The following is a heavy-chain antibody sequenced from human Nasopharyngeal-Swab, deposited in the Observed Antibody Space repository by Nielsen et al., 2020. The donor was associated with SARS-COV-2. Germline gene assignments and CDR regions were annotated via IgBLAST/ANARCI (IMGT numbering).Heavy chain of an antibody. CDR2: IWYDGSNK. CDR1: GFTFSSYG. J-gene: IGHJ4*02. CDR3: AKDYQRGYYYDFWSGYYTLGYFDY. V-gene: IGHV3-33*03. D-gene: IGHD3-3*01. Sequence: GESLKISCAASGFTFSSYGMHWVRQAPGKGLEWVAVIWYDGSNKYYADSVKGRFTISRDSSKNSLYLQMNGLRTEDTALYYCAKDYQRGYYYDFWSGYYTLGYFDYWGQGTLVTVSS.